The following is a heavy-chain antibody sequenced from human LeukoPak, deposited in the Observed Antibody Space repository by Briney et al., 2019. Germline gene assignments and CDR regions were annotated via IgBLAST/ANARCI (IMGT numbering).Heavy chain of an antibody. D-gene: IGHD3-22*01. V-gene: IGHV1-18*01. CDR1: GYTFTSHG. CDR3: ATSYYEVKSGEYFQH. CDR2: ISTYNGNT. Sequence: ASVKVSCKASGYTFTSHGISWVRQAPGQGLEWMGWISTYNGNTNYAQKLQGRVSMTTDTSTSTAYMDLRSLRSDDTAVYYCATSYYEVKSGEYFQHWGQGTLVTVSS. J-gene: IGHJ1*01.